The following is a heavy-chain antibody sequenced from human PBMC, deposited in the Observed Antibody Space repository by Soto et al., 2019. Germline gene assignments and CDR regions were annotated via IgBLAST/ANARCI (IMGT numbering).Heavy chain of an antibody. Sequence: GGSLRLSCAASGFTFDDYAMHWVRQAPGKGLEWVSGISWNSGSIGYADSVKGRFTISRDNAKNSLYLQMNSLRAEDTALYYCAKDTEDTAMGSFDYWGQGTLVTVSS. J-gene: IGHJ4*02. CDR3: AKDTEDTAMGSFDY. CDR1: GFTFDDYA. CDR2: ISWNSGSI. D-gene: IGHD5-18*01. V-gene: IGHV3-9*01.